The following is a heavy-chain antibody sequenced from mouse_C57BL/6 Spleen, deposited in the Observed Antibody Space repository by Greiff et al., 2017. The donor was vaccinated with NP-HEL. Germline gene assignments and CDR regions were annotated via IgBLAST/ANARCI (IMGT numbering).Heavy chain of an antibody. V-gene: IGHV2-6-1*01. Sequence: VQVVESGPGLVAPSQSLSITCTVSGFSLTSYGVHWVRQPPGKGLEWLVVIWSDGSTTYNSALKSRLSISKDNSKSQVFLKMNSLQTDDTAMYYCARHDDYDEGGAMDYWGQGTSVTVSS. CDR1: GFSLTSYG. CDR2: IWSDGST. D-gene: IGHD2-4*01. CDR3: ARHDDYDEGGAMDY. J-gene: IGHJ4*01.